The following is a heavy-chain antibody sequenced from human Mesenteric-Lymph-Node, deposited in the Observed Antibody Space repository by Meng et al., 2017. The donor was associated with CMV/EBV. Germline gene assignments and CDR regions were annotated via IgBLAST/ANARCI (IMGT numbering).Heavy chain of an antibody. Sequence: SGVTLGGYGIHGVRKAPGKGLEGGAVIWYDESNKYYADSVKGRLTISRDNSKNTLYLQMNSLRAEDTAVYYWARDGYSGYEPEYYFDYWGQGTLVTVSS. CDR3: ARDGYSGYEPEYYFDY. V-gene: IGHV3-33*01. CDR1: GVTLGGYG. D-gene: IGHD5-12*01. J-gene: IGHJ4*02. CDR2: IWYDESNK.